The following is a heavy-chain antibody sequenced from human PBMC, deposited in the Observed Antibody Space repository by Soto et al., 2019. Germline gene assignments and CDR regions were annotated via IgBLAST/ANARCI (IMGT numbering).Heavy chain of an antibody. CDR2: INHSGST. J-gene: IGHJ6*02. CDR1: GGSFSGYY. V-gene: IGHV4-34*01. Sequence: QVQLQQWGAGLLKPSETLSLTCAVYGGSFSGYYWSWIRQPPGKGLEWIGEINHSGSTNYNPSLKSRVTISVDTSKNQFYVQLSSVTAADTAVYYCARGPLCIAAAGTCYYGMDVWGQGTTVTVSS. CDR3: ARGPLCIAAAGTCYYGMDV. D-gene: IGHD6-13*01.